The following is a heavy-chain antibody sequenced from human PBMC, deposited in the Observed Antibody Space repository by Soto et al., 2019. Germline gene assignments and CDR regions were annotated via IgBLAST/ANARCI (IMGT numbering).Heavy chain of an antibody. CDR3: ARPRSMSSSGFDI. D-gene: IGHD1-26*01. J-gene: IGHJ3*02. CDR1: GYPFSRHW. Sequence: EVQLVESGGGLVQPGGSLRLSCAASGYPFSRHWIHWVRQAPGQGPVGVSRISPDGTITDYADFVEGRCTISRDNAQNTLYLQMSSLRAEDTAVYYCARPRSMSSSGFDIWGQGTMVIVSS. CDR2: ISPDGTIT. V-gene: IGHV3-74*01.